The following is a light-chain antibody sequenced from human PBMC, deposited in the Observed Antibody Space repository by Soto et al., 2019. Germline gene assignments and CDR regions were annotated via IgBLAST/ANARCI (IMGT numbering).Light chain of an antibody. CDR2: EVT. J-gene: IGLJ2*01. V-gene: IGLV2-14*01. CDR3: SSYTSSNTLI. CDR1: SRDVGGYNY. Sequence: QSALTQPASVSGSPGQSITISCTGTSRDVGGYNYVSWYQQYPRKAPKVMIYEVTNRPSGVSNRFSGSKSGNTASLTISGLQAEDEADYYCSSYTSSNTLIFGGGTKLTVL.